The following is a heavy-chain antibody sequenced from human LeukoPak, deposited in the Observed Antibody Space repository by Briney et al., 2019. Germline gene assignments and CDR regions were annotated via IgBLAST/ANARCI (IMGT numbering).Heavy chain of an antibody. CDR2: ISWNSGSI. J-gene: IGHJ4*02. Sequence: GGSLRLSCAASGFTFHDYAMHWVRQAPGKGLEWVSGISWNSGSIGYADSVKGRFTISRDHAKNSLYLQMNSLRAEDTALYYCAKDGGAKAIITTVFDYWGQGTLVTVSS. CDR3: AKDGGAKAIITTVFDY. V-gene: IGHV3-9*01. CDR1: GFTFHDYA. D-gene: IGHD3-10*01.